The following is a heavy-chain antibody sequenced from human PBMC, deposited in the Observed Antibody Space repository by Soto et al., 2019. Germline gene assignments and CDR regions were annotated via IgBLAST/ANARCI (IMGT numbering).Heavy chain of an antibody. CDR1: GLTFRDSG. J-gene: IGHJ6*02. CDR3: ANVKDRVRYYYGMDV. Sequence: QVQLVESGGGVVQPGTSLRLYCVVSGLTFRDSGMHWVRQAPGKGLEWVAVISFDGSERHYRDSVKGRFSISRDNSRNTLYLQMNSLTGDDSALYYFANVKDRVRYYYGMDVWGQGSTVTVSS. CDR2: ISFDGSER. V-gene: IGHV3-30*18.